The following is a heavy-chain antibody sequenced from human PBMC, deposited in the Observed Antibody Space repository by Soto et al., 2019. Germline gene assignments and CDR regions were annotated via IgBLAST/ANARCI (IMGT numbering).Heavy chain of an antibody. CDR1: GGSISSSGYY. CDR3: ARQPLGYCSGGSCRDY. Sequence: HLRLQESGPGLVNPWEPCSLTCTVSGGSISSSGYYWGWFRRPPGKGLEWIGSIYYSGSTYYNPSLKSRVTISVDTSKNQFSLRLSSVTAADTAVYYCARQPLGYCSGGSCRDYWGQGTLVTVSS. V-gene: IGHV4-39*01. D-gene: IGHD2-15*01. J-gene: IGHJ4*02. CDR2: IYYSGST.